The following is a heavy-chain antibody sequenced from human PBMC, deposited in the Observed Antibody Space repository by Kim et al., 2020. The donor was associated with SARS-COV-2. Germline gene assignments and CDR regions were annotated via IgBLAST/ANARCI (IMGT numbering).Heavy chain of an antibody. CDR2: ISSSSSTI. D-gene: IGHD6-13*01. CDR1: GFTFSSYS. Sequence: GGSLRLSCAASGFTFSSYSMNWVRQAPGKGLEWVSYISSSSSTIYYADSVKGRFTISRDNAKNSLYLQMNSLRDEDTAVYYCARWLTVAAAWDYYGMDVWGQGTTVTVSS. V-gene: IGHV3-48*02. CDR3: ARWLTVAAAWDYYGMDV. J-gene: IGHJ6*02.